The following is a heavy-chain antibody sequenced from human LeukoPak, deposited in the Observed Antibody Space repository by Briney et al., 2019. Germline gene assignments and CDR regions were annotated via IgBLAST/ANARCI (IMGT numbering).Heavy chain of an antibody. CDR2: INSDGSST. CDR3: ARYCSRCSCYWMGGAFDF. D-gene: IGHD2-15*01. CDR1: GFTFSSYW. V-gene: IGHV3-74*01. J-gene: IGHJ3*01. Sequence: PGGSLRLSCAASGFTFSSYWMHWVRQAPGKGLVWVSRINSDGSSTSYADSVKGRFTISSDNAKNTLYLQMNSLRAEDTAVYYCARYCSRCSCYWMGGAFDFWVQGREVSVCS.